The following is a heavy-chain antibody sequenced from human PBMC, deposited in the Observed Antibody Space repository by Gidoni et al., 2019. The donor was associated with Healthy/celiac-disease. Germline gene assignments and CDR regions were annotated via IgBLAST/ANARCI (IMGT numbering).Heavy chain of an antibody. J-gene: IGHJ5*02. V-gene: IGHV3-21*01. Sequence: EVHLVVSGGGLVKPGWSLRLSCAASGFTFSSYSMNWVRQAPGKVLEWVSSISSSSSYIYDADSVKGRFTISRDNAKNSLYLQMNSLRAEDTAVYYCARDNGVGWFDPWGQGTLVTVSS. CDR3: ARDNGVGWFDP. D-gene: IGHD4-17*01. CDR2: ISSSSSYI. CDR1: GFTFSSYS.